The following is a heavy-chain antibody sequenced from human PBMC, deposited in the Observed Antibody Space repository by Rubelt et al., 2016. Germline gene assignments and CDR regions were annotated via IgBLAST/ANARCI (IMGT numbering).Heavy chain of an antibody. CDR3: ASQVKVCSTSCDGDAFDI. V-gene: IGHV1-18*01. CDR1: GYTFTSYG. J-gene: IGHJ3*02. D-gene: IGHD2-2*01. CDR2: ISADNGNT. Sequence: VQLVQSGAEVKKPGASVKVSCKASGYTFTSYGISGGRQAPGQGREWMGWISADNGNTDYAQKLQRRVTMTTATSTSTDYMELRRLRSDDTAVSYCASQVKVCSTSCDGDAFDIWGQGTMVTVSS.